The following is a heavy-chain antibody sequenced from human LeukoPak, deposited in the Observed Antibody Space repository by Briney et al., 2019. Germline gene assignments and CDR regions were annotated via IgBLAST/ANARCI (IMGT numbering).Heavy chain of an antibody. J-gene: IGHJ5*02. V-gene: IGHV4-59*01. Sequence: SETLSLTCTVSGGSISSYYWSWIRQPPGKGLEWIGYIYYSGSTNYNPSLKSRVTISVDTSKNQFSLKLSSVTAVDTAVYYCARDRYGAVAGDLWGQGTLVTVSS. CDR1: GGSISSYY. CDR2: IYYSGST. D-gene: IGHD6-19*01. CDR3: ARDRYGAVAGDL.